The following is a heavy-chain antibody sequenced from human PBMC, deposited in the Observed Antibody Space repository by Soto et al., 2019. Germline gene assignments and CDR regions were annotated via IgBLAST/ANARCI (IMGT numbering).Heavy chain of an antibody. J-gene: IGHJ4*02. V-gene: IGHV1-18*01. D-gene: IGHD5-18*01. CDR3: VRGSTVETGNY. CDR1: GYTFTSYG. Sequence: QVQLVQSGAEVKKPGASVKVSCKASGYTFTSYGFSWVRQAPGKGLEWIEWISAYNGNTNYAQKLQSRVTRTTDTSMSTAYMERRSVRSDDTAVYYCVRGSTVETGNYWGQGSLVTVSS. CDR2: ISAYNGNT.